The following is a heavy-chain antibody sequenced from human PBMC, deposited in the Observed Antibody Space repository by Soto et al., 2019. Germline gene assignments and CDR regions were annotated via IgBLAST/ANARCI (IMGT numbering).Heavy chain of an antibody. CDR1: GGSISSGGYY. V-gene: IGHV4-31*03. J-gene: IGHJ3*02. CDR3: ARDVATYYYGSGSYRPPNDAFDI. D-gene: IGHD3-10*01. Sequence: SETLSLTCTVSGGSISSGGYYWSWIRQHPGKGLEWIGYIYYSGSTYYNPSLKSRVTISVDTSKNQFSLKLSSVTAADTAVYYCARDVATYYYGSGSYRPPNDAFDIWGQGTMVTVS. CDR2: IYYSGST.